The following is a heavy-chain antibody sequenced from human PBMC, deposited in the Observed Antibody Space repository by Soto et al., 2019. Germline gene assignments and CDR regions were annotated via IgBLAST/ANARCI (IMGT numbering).Heavy chain of an antibody. Sequence: PGGSLRLSCAASGFTFSSYAMHWVRQAPGKGLEWVGYIWDDGSNMYYADSVKGRFTISRDNAKNSVYLQMNSLRVEDTAVYYCARDPYSGEELDFDSWGQGTLVT. V-gene: IGHV3-33*01. CDR3: ARDPYSGEELDFDS. J-gene: IGHJ4*02. CDR2: IWDDGSNM. CDR1: GFTFSSYA. D-gene: IGHD5-12*01.